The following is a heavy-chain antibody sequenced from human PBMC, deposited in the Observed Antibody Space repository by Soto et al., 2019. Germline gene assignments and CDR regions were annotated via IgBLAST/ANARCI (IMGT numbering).Heavy chain of an antibody. J-gene: IGHJ5*02. V-gene: IGHV3-30*18. D-gene: IGHD6-13*01. Sequence: QVQLVESGGGVVQPGRSLRLSCAASGFTFSSYGMHWVRQAPGKGLEWVAVISYDGSNKYYADSVKGRFTISRDNSKNTRYRQVNSLRAQDTAVYYCAKDDGYSSSWYWACSQGPFFDPWGQGTLVTVSS. CDR1: GFTFSSYG. CDR3: AKDDGYSSSWYWACSQGPFFDP. CDR2: ISYDGSNK.